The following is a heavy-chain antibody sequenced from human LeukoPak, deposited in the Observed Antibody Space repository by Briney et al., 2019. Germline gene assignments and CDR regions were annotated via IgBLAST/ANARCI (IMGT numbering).Heavy chain of an antibody. CDR1: GFTFSSYA. D-gene: IGHD4-11*01. V-gene: IGHV3-23*01. CDR3: AKGTPMTTVTTSWDDAFDI. CDR2: ISGSGGST. Sequence: GGSLRLSCAASGFTFSSYAMSWVRQAPGKGLEWVSDISGSGGSTYYADSVKGRFTISRDNSKNTLYLQMNSLRAEDTAVYYCAKGTPMTTVTTSWDDAFDIWGQGTMVTVSS. J-gene: IGHJ3*02.